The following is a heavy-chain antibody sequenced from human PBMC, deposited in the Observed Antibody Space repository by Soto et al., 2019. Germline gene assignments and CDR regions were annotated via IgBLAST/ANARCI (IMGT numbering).Heavy chain of an antibody. Sequence: PSETLSLTCTVSGGSISSGDYYWSWIRQPPGKGLEWIGYIYYSGSTYYNPSLKSRFTISVDTSKNQFSLKLSSVTAADTAVYYCARGLMIVVVTDDYYFDYWGQGTLVTVSS. CDR3: ARGLMIVVVTDDYYFDY. CDR2: IYYSGST. V-gene: IGHV4-30-4*01. J-gene: IGHJ4*02. D-gene: IGHD3-22*01. CDR1: GGSISSGDYY.